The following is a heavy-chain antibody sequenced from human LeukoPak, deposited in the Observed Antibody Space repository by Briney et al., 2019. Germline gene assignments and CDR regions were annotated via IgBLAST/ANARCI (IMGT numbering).Heavy chain of an antibody. CDR3: ARGTGYFDY. D-gene: IGHD7-27*01. CDR1: GYTITDYY. Sequence: ASVKVSCKASGYTITDYYLHWVRQAPGQGLEWMGWIIPNTGGTNYAQKFQDWVTMSSDTSISTAYMELSSLRSEDTAVYYCARGTGYFDYWGQGPLVTVSS. CDR2: IIPNTGGT. J-gene: IGHJ4*02. V-gene: IGHV1-2*04.